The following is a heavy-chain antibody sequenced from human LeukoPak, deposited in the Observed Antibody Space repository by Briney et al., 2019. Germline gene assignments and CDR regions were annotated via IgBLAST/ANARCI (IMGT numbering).Heavy chain of an antibody. CDR3: ARAGPEAVRDFWSGYYSASYYYYYMDV. D-gene: IGHD3-3*01. CDR2: ISYDGSKK. J-gene: IGHJ6*03. CDR1: GFTFTNYG. Sequence: GGSLRLSCAASGFTFTNYGMHWVRQAPGKGLEWVAVISYDGSKKFYIGSVKGRFTVSRDNSKNTLYLQMDSLRAEDTAVYYCARAGPEAVRDFWSGYYSASYYYYYMDVWGKGTTVTVSS. V-gene: IGHV3-30*03.